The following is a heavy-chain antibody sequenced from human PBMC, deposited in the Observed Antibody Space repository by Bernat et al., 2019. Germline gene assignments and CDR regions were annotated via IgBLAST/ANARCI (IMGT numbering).Heavy chain of an antibody. J-gene: IGHJ1*01. V-gene: IGHV3-33*06. D-gene: IGHD4-17*01. CDR1: GFTFSSYG. Sequence: QVQLVESGGGVVQPGRSLRLSCAASGFTFSSYGMHWVRQAPGKGLEWVAVIWYDGSNKYYADSVKGRFTISRDNSKNTLYLQMNSLRAEDTAVYYCAKAPHGDYDPEYFQHWGQGTLVTVSS. CDR2: IWYDGSNK. CDR3: AKAPHGDYDPEYFQH.